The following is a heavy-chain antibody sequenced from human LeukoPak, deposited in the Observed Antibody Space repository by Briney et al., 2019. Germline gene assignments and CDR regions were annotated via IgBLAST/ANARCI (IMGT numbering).Heavy chain of an antibody. D-gene: IGHD3-22*01. CDR3: ARDYYDSRGSRSFAFDL. J-gene: IGHJ3*01. CDR1: AFTFSGYS. V-gene: IGHV3-21*01. CDR2: ISSSSGYK. Sequence: GGSLRLSCAASAFTFSGYSMNWVRQAPGKGLEWVSFISSSSGYKYYADSVKGRFTISRDNAKNSLFLQMNSLRAEDTAVYYCARDYYDSRGSRSFAFDLWGQGTMVAVSS.